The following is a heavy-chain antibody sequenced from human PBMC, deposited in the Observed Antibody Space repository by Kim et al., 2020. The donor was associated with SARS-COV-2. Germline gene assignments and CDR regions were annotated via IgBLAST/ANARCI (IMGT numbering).Heavy chain of an antibody. CDR2: INHSGST. D-gene: IGHD5-12*01. J-gene: IGHJ5*02. CDR1: GGSFSGYY. Sequence: SETLSLTCAVYGGSFSGYYWSWIRQPPGKGLEWIGEINHSGSTNYNPSLKSRVTISVDTSKNQFSLKLSSVTAADTAVYYCARGPPEVATIEANWFDPWGQGTLVTVSS. V-gene: IGHV4-34*01. CDR3: ARGPPEVATIEANWFDP.